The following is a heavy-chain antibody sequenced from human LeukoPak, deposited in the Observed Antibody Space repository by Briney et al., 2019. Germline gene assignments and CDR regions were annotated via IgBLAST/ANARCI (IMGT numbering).Heavy chain of an antibody. CDR2: IYYSGST. CDR3: ASEQGFGELLTFDY. Sequence: SETLSLTCTVSGGSISSSSYYWGWIRQPPGKGLEWIGSIYYSGSTYYNPSLKSRVTISVDTSKNQFSLKLSSVTAADTAVYYCASEQGFGELLTFDYWGQGTRVTVSS. D-gene: IGHD3-10*01. J-gene: IGHJ4*02. CDR1: GGSISSSSYY. V-gene: IGHV4-39*01.